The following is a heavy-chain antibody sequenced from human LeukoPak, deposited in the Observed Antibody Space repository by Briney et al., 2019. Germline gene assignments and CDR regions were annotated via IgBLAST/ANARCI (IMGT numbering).Heavy chain of an antibody. J-gene: IGHJ6*03. CDR1: GYTFTSYG. Sequence: ASVKVSCKASGYTFTSYGISWVRQAPGQGLEWMGWISAYNGNTNYAQKLQGRVTMTTDTSTSTAYMELRSLRSDDTAVYYCARDRYDFWSGYLRYYYYYYYMDVWGKGTTVTVSS. D-gene: IGHD3-3*01. CDR3: ARDRYDFWSGYLRYYYYYYYMDV. V-gene: IGHV1-18*01. CDR2: ISAYNGNT.